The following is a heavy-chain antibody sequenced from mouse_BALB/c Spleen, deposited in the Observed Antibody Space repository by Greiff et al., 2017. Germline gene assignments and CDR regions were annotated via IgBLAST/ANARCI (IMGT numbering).Heavy chain of an antibody. Sequence: VQLQQSGAELVRSGASVKLSCTASGFNIKDYYMHWVKQRPEQGLEWIGWIDPENGDTEYAPKFQGKATMTADTSSNTAYLQLSSLTSEDTAVYYCNNYDYDGFDYWGQGTTLSLL. CDR1: GFNIKDYY. CDR3: NNYDYDGFDY. J-gene: IGHJ2*01. V-gene: IGHV14-4*02. CDR2: IDPENGDT. D-gene: IGHD2-4*01.